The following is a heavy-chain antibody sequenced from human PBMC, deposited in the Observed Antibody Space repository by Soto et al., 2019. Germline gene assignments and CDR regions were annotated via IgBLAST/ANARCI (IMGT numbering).Heavy chain of an antibody. CDR3: ARAFHMNGYDLGWLAP. CDR2: ISHSGRT. Sequence: QVQLQESGPGLVKPSETLSLTCTVTGDAVTSAGSYWTWIRQSPGTGLEWIGYISHSGRTTYNPALKAPVPISLDMPIHQYSLRLSSVNAADTAVYYCARAFHMNGYDLGWLAPWGQGILVTVSS. V-gene: IGHV4-61*08. D-gene: IGHD5-12*01. J-gene: IGHJ5*02. CDR1: GDAVTSAGSY.